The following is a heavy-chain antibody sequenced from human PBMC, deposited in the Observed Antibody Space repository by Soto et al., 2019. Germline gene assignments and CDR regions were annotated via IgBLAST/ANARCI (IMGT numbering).Heavy chain of an antibody. CDR3: ARAGSYYAIDN. CDR1: GGSISNFY. Sequence: SETLALTCTVSGGSISNFYWSWIRPPPGKGLEWMGHIYYSGSTNYNPYLKSRVTISVDTSKNQFSLKLNSVTAADTAVYYCARAGSYYAIDNWGQGTLVTVSS. CDR2: IYYSGST. D-gene: IGHD3-10*01. J-gene: IGHJ4*02. V-gene: IGHV4-59*01.